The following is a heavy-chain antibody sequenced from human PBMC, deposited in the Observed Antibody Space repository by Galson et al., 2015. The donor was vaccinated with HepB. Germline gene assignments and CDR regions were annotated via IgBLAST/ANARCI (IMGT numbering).Heavy chain of an antibody. CDR2: IDWDDKK. D-gene: IGHD3-3*01. Sequence: PALVKPTQPLTLTCSCSGFSLSTSAMRVSWIRQPPGKPLEWLARIDWDDKKFYSTSLRTRLSISKDTSKNQVVLTMTDMDPVDQASYSVAGIGGSNNGDFYQSGMAFGAQGPPVP. J-gene: IGHJ6*02. CDR1: GFSLSTSAMR. CDR3: AGIGGSNNGDFYQSGMAF. V-gene: IGHV2-70*04.